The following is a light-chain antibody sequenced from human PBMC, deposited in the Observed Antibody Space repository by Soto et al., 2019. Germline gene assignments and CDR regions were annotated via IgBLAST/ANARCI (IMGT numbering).Light chain of an antibody. J-gene: IGLJ3*02. CDR2: EVN. CDR3: SSFTSGGTWV. Sequence: QSVLTQPASVSGSPGQSITISCTGTSSDVGAYNHVSWYQQHPGKVPKVMIYEVNNRPSGVSNRFSASKSGNTASLTISGLQAXXEATYYCSSFTSGGTWVFGGGTKLTVL. V-gene: IGLV2-14*03. CDR1: SSDVGAYNH.